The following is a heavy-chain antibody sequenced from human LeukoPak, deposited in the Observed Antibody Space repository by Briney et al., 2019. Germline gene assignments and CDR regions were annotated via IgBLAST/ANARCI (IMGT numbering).Heavy chain of an antibody. Sequence: ASVNVSCKASGYTFTEYAVHWVRQAPGQGLEWLGWINVGTGNAKYSEKFQGGVIVTRDTSANTVYMELTSLRFEDTATYYCARWYGPNMVFDCWGQGTLVTVSS. V-gene: IGHV1-3*01. CDR2: INVGTGNA. D-gene: IGHD2-8*01. J-gene: IGHJ4*02. CDR3: ARWYGPNMVFDC. CDR1: GYTFTEYA.